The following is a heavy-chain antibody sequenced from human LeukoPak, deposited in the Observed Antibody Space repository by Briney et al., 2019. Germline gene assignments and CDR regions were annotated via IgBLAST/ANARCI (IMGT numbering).Heavy chain of an antibody. CDR1: GGSISSSTHY. CDR2: AYYSGNT. CDR3: ARLGGATVDF. Sequence: PSETLSLTCTVFGGSISSSTHYWGWIRQPPGKGLEWIGTAYYSGNTYYNPSLKSRVTISVDTSKNQLSLKLRSVSAADTGVYYCARLGGATVDFWGQGTLVTVSS. D-gene: IGHD1-26*01. V-gene: IGHV4-39*01. J-gene: IGHJ4*02.